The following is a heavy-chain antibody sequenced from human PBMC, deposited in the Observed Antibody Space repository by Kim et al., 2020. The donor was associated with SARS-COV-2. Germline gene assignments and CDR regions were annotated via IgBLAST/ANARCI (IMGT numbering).Heavy chain of an antibody. J-gene: IGHJ4*02. Sequence: GGSLRLSCAASGFTFSSYGMHWVRQAPGKGLEWVAVISYDGSNKYYADSVKGRFTISRDNSKNTLYLQMNSLRAEDTAVYYCALYYYDSSGYDYWGQGTLVTVSS. D-gene: IGHD3-22*01. CDR2: ISYDGSNK. V-gene: IGHV3-30*03. CDR3: ALYYYDSSGYDY. CDR1: GFTFSSYG.